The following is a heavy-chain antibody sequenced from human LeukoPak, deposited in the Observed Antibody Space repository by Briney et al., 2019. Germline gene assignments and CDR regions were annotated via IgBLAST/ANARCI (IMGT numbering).Heavy chain of an antibody. CDR1: GFTFSDYY. V-gene: IGHV3-11*04. D-gene: IGHD3-22*01. CDR3: ARGDSTAYQPLYYYGMDV. Sequence: PGGSLRLSCAASGFTFSDYYMSWVRQAPGKGLEWVSYISSSSTSIYYADSVKGRFTISRDNAKNSLYLQMNSLRAEDTAVYYCARGDSTAYQPLYYYGMDVWGPGTTVTVSS. J-gene: IGHJ6*02. CDR2: ISSSSTSI.